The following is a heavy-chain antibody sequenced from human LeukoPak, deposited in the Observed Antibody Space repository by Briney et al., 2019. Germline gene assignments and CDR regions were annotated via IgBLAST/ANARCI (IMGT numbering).Heavy chain of an antibody. CDR1: GFTFSTYS. J-gene: IGHJ4*02. Sequence: GGSLRLSCVASGFTFSTYSMNWVRQAPGKGLEWVSGISGSDGSTYYADSVKGRFTISRDNSKNTLYLQMNSLRAEDTAVYHCARAGNTRFDYWGQGTLVTVSS. D-gene: IGHD2/OR15-2a*01. CDR3: ARAGNTRFDY. V-gene: IGHV3-23*01. CDR2: ISGSDGST.